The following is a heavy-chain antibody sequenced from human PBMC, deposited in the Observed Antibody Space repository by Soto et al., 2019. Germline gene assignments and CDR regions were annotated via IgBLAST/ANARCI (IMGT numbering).Heavy chain of an antibody. D-gene: IGHD1-26*01. Sequence: QVQLQESGPGLVKPSETLSLTCNVSGDSMSKYYWSWIRQPAGKGLEWIGRIYTSGSTNYNPSLKSRVTMSIDTSKNHFSLNLRSVTAADTAVYYCARTVGAAYYFDFWGQGALVTVSS. CDR3: ARTVGAAYYFDF. CDR1: GDSMSKYY. V-gene: IGHV4-4*07. CDR2: IYTSGST. J-gene: IGHJ4*02.